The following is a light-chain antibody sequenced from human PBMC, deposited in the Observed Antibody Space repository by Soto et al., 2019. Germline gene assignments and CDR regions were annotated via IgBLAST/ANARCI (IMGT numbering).Light chain of an antibody. CDR3: QQHGSSPWT. CDR2: GAS. CDR1: QSVNSRY. Sequence: EIVLTQSPGTLSLSPGERVTLSCRASQSVNSRYLAWYRQKPGQALRLLLYGASGRATGIPDRFSGSGSGTDFTLTISRLEPEDFAVYYCQQHGSSPWTFGQGTKVEIK. J-gene: IGKJ1*01. V-gene: IGKV3-20*01.